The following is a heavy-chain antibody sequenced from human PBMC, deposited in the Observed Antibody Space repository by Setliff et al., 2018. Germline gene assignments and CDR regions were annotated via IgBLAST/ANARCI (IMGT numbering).Heavy chain of an antibody. Sequence: GASVKVSCKASGYTFTSHYMHWVRQAPGLGLEWMGTINPSSGRTSYAQKFQGRVTMTRDTSISTAYMELSRLRSDDTAVYYCARGQWLDPPGYYYMDVWAKGTTVTVSS. CDR3: ARGQWLDPPGYYYMDV. V-gene: IGHV1-2*02. CDR2: INPSSGRT. J-gene: IGHJ6*03. CDR1: GYTFTSHY. D-gene: IGHD6-19*01.